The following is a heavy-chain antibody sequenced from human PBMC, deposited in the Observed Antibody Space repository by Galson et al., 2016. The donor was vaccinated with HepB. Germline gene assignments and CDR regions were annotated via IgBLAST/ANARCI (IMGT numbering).Heavy chain of an antibody. J-gene: IGHJ6*02. CDR3: TGQLVGFYYYSGMDV. CDR2: IRSKTYGGTT. Sequence: SLRLSCAVSGFTFNMYGMSWVRQAPGKRLEWLGFIRSKTYGGTTEYAASVKDRFTISRDYSKSIAYLQMNSLKTEDTAVYYCTGQLVGFYYYSGMDVWGQGTTVTVSS. D-gene: IGHD6-6*01. V-gene: IGHV3-49*04. CDR1: GFTFNMYG.